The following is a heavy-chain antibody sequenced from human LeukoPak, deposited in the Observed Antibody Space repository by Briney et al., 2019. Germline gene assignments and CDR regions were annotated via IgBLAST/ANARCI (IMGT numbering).Heavy chain of an antibody. CDR2: IYYSGST. J-gene: IGHJ4*02. D-gene: IGHD5-18*01. CDR1: GGSISSSSYY. V-gene: IGHV4-39*07. Sequence: SETLSLTCTVSGGSISSSSYYWGWIRQPPGKGLEWIGSIYYSGSTYYNPSLKSRVTISVDTSKNQFSLKLSSVTAADTAVYYCARGWIQLWFSYWGQGTLVTVSS. CDR3: ARGWIQLWFSY.